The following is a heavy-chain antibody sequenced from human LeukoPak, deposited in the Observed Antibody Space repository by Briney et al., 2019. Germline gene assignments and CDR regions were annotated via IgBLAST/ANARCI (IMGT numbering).Heavy chain of an antibody. CDR1: GFTFSSYE. Sequence: GVLRLSCAASGFTFSSYEMNWVRQAPGKGLEWVSYISSSGSTTYYSDSVKGRFTISRDNSKNTLYLQMNSLRVEDTAVYYCAREGTHYDILTGYPNYDYWGQGTLVTVSS. V-gene: IGHV3-48*03. J-gene: IGHJ4*02. D-gene: IGHD3-9*01. CDR3: AREGTHYDILTGYPNYDY. CDR2: ISSSGSTT.